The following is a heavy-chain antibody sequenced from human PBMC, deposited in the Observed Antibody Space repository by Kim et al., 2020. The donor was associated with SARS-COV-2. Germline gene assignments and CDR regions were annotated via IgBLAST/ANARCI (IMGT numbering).Heavy chain of an antibody. Sequence: GGSLRLSCAASGFTFSSYSMNWVRQAPGKGLEWVSSISSSSSYIYYADSVKGRFTISRDNAKNSLYLQMNSLRAEDTAVYYCARDSPTYYDFWSGYPDYWGQGTLVTVSS. V-gene: IGHV3-21*01. CDR2: ISSSSSYI. CDR1: GFTFSSYS. D-gene: IGHD3-3*01. CDR3: ARDSPTYYDFWSGYPDY. J-gene: IGHJ4*02.